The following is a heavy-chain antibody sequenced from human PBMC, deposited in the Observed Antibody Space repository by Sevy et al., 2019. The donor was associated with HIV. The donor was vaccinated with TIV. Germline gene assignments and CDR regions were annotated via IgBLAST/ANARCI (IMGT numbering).Heavy chain of an antibody. D-gene: IGHD3-22*01. Sequence: GGSLRLSCAASGFTFNTHAMNWVRQAPGKGLEWVSVISGPGYGTNYADSVKGRFTISRDNSKNTRFLQMNSLRHDDTAVYYCAKALNPALESMLEVNLRSLKGFDVWGQGTMVTVSS. CDR1: GFTFNTHA. CDR2: ISGPGYGT. V-gene: IGHV3-23*01. J-gene: IGHJ3*01. CDR3: AKALNPALESMLEVNLRSLKGFDV.